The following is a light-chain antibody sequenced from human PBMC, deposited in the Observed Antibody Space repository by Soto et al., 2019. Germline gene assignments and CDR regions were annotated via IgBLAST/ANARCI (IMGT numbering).Light chain of an antibody. J-gene: IGLJ3*02. CDR2: EVS. CDR1: SSDIGRYNY. Sequence: QSALTQPASVSGSPGQSITISCTGSSSDIGRYNYVSWYQQLPGKAPKLIIYEVSNRPSGVSDRFSGSKSGNTASLSISGLQTEDEADYYCGSYTSATTWVFGGGTKLPS. CDR3: GSYTSATTWV. V-gene: IGLV2-14*03.